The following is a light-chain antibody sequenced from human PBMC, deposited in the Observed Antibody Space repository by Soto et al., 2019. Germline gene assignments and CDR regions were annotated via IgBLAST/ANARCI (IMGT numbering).Light chain of an antibody. CDR2: HTS. CDR1: QSVRHY. J-gene: IGKJ1*01. Sequence: EIVMTQSPVTLSVSPGEGANFSCRASQSVRHYLAWYQQKPGQAPRLLIYHTSNRATGVPARFSGGGSGTEFSLSISSLQSEDFALYLCQQYDDWPRTFGQGTTVDVK. V-gene: IGKV3-15*01. CDR3: QQYDDWPRT.